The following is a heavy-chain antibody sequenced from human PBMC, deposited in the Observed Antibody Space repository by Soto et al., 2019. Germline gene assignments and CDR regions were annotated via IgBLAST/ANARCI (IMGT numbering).Heavy chain of an antibody. V-gene: IGHV3-23*01. CDR2: LSAGGTAT. CDR1: GFIFSSSA. CDR3: ERAVGGFSYAYLPAD. D-gene: IGHD5-18*01. J-gene: IGHJ4*01. Sequence: EVQLLESGGGLVQPGGSLRLSCAASGFIFSSSAMTWVRQAPGKGLEWVSGLSAGGTATYYADSVKGRFTISRDNSKNPLYLQVNSLRVEDTALYYCERAVGGFSYAYLPADWGHGTLVTVSS.